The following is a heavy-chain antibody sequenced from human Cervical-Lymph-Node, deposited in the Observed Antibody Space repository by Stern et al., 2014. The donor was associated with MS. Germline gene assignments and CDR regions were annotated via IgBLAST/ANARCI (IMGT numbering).Heavy chain of an antibody. V-gene: IGHV5-10-1*03. Sequence: EVQLVQSGAEVKKPGESLRISCKDFGNSFTNYWISWVRQMPGKGLEWMGRIDPTYSYSDYNPPFQGHVTISADKSIRTAYLQWSSLKASDTAMYYCARRVDCLNGICPDSWGQGTLVTVSS. J-gene: IGHJ4*02. CDR2: IDPTYSYS. D-gene: IGHD2-8*01. CDR1: GNSFTNYW. CDR3: ARRVDCLNGICPDS.